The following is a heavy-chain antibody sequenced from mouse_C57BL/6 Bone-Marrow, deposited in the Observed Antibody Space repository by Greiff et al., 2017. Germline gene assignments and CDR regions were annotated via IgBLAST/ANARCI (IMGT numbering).Heavy chain of an antibody. CDR2: IYPGSGST. CDR1: GYTFTSYW. D-gene: IGHD2-4*01. Sequence: VKLMESGAELVKPGASVKMSCKASGYTFTSYWITWVKQRPGQGLEWIGDIYPGSGSTNYNEKFKSKATLTVDTSSSTAYMQLSSLTSEDSAVYYCAISTMIYYAMDYWGQGTSVTVSS. J-gene: IGHJ4*01. V-gene: IGHV1-55*01. CDR3: AISTMIYYAMDY.